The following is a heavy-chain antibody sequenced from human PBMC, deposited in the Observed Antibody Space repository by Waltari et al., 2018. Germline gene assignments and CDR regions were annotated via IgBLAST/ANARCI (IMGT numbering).Heavy chain of an antibody. Sequence: QVHLQQWGAGLLQPSETLSLTCAVPGGSLRGSYWGCTHQPPGKGLEWIGEINHSPNTNYNPSLRSRVTMSIDTSQNQFSLKLSFMTAADTGVYYCARLEDCSGPGGNCYSGDPFAMDVWGQGTTVTVSS. CDR2: INHSPNT. CDR1: GGSLRGSY. V-gene: IGHV4-34*01. D-gene: IGHD2-15*01. CDR3: ARLEDCSGPGGNCYSGDPFAMDV. J-gene: IGHJ6*02.